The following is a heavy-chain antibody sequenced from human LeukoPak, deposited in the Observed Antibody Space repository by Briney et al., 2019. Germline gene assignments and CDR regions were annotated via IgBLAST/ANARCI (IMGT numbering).Heavy chain of an antibody. Sequence: GGSLRLSCAASGFTFSSYSMNWVRQAPGKGLEWVSSISSSSSYIYYADSVKGRFTISRDNAKNSLYLQMNSPRAEDTAAYYCAREAYYYDSSGHSLSDYWGQGTLVTVSS. V-gene: IGHV3-21*01. D-gene: IGHD3-22*01. CDR1: GFTFSSYS. CDR2: ISSSSSYI. CDR3: AREAYYYDSSGHSLSDY. J-gene: IGHJ4*02.